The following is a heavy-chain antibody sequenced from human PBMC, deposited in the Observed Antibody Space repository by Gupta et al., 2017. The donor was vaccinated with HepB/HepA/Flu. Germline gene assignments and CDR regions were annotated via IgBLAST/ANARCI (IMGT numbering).Heavy chain of an antibody. J-gene: IGHJ6*03. CDR1: GFTFSSYG. V-gene: IGHV3-33*01. CDR3: ARDGVLFSYYYYMDV. Sequence: QVQLVESGGGVVQPGRSLRLSCAASGFTFSSYGMHWVSQAPGKGLEWVAVIWYDGSNKYYADSVKGRFTISRDNSKNTLYLQMNSLRAEDTAVYYCARDGVLFSYYYYMDVWGKGTTVTVSS. CDR2: IWYDGSNK. D-gene: IGHD2-15*01.